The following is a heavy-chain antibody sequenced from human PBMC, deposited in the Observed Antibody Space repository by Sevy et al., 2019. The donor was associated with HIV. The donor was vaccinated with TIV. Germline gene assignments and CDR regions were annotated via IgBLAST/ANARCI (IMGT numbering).Heavy chain of an antibody. J-gene: IGHJ5*02. V-gene: IGHV4-59*01. D-gene: IGHD5-12*01. CDR3: ARAPPVRSGDDSLNWFDP. Sequence: SETLSLTCSVSGGPISSYYWSWIRQPPGKRLEWIGYILYSGSTNYNPSLNSRLTISVDTSKNQFSLRLTSVTAADTAVYYCARAPPVRSGDDSLNWFDPWGQGILVTVSS. CDR2: ILYSGST. CDR1: GGPISSYY.